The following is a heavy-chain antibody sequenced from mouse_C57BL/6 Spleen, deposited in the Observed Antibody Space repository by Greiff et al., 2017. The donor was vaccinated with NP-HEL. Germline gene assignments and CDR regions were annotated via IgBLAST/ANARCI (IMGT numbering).Heavy chain of an antibody. Sequence: QVQLQQSGPELVKPGASVKISCKASGYAFSSSWMNWVKQRPGKGLEWIGRIYPGDGDSTYNGKFKGKATLTVDKSSSTAYMQLSSMTSEDSAVYFCAMGAGYYDVWGTATTVTVAS. CDR2: IYPGDGDS. V-gene: IGHV1-82*01. D-gene: IGHD2-3*01. CDR1: GYAFSSSW. CDR3: AMGAGYYDV. J-gene: IGHJ1*03.